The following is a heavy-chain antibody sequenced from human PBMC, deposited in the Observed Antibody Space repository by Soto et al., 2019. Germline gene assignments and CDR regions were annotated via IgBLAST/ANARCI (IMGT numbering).Heavy chain of an antibody. Sequence: GGSLRLSCAASGFTVSSNYMSWVRQAPGKGLEWVSVIYSGGSTYYADSVKGRFTISRDNSKNTLYLQMNSLRAEDTAVYYCARDRSRQLVTFDYWGQGTLVTVSS. D-gene: IGHD6-6*01. CDR1: GFTVSSNY. J-gene: IGHJ4*02. V-gene: IGHV3-66*01. CDR2: IYSGGST. CDR3: ARDRSRQLVTFDY.